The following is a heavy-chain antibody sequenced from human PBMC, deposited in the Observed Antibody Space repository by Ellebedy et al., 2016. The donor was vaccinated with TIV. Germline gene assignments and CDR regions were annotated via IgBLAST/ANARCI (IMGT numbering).Heavy chain of an antibody. CDR2: MNPNSGNT. CDR1: GYTFTNYG. D-gene: IGHD2-2*01. J-gene: IGHJ3*02. CDR3: ATDHRRGYCSSTSCRHHDAFDI. Sequence: ASVKVSCKASGYTFTNYGISWVRQAPGQGLEWMGWMNPNSGNTGYAQKFQGRVTMTEDTSTDTAYMELSSLRSEDTAVYYCATDHRRGYCSSTSCRHHDAFDIWGQGTMVTVSS. V-gene: IGHV1-8*02.